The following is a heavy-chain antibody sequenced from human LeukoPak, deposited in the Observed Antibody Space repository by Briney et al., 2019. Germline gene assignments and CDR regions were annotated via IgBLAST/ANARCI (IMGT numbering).Heavy chain of an antibody. J-gene: IGHJ4*02. CDR2: INWNADST. D-gene: IGHD3-10*01. CDR3: ARDANHYGSGSYGEGFDY. CDR1: GFTFVDYG. V-gene: IGHV3-20*04. Sequence: GGSLRLSCAAPGFTFVDYGMSWVRQAPGKGLEWVSGINWNADSTGYADSVKGRFTISRDNAKNSLYLEMNSLRAEDTAVYYCARDANHYGSGSYGEGFDYWGQGTLVTVSS.